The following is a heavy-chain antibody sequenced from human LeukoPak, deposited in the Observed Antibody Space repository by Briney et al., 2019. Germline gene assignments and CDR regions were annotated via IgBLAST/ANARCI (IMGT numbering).Heavy chain of an antibody. V-gene: IGHV5-10-1*01. CDR1: GYIFTSYW. Sequence: HGESLKISCKGSGYIFTSYWISWVRQMPGKGLEWMGRINPSNSYTNYNPPFQGHVTFSVDKSIATAYLQWPTLKASDTAMYYCARGGWLDDYWGQGTLVTVSS. CDR2: INPSNSYT. CDR3: ARGGWLDDY. J-gene: IGHJ4*02. D-gene: IGHD6-19*01.